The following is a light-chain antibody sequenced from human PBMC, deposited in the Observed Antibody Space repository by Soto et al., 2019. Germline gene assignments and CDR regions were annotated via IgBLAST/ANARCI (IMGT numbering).Light chain of an antibody. Sequence: DIQMTQSPSSLSASVGDRVTITCRASQDISNYLAWYQQRPGEVPKLLIYAASTLHSGVPSRFSGSGSGTDLTLTISSLQPEDAATYFCQQCNSPPPITFGPGTKVDLK. J-gene: IGKJ3*01. CDR3: QQCNSPPPIT. CDR1: QDISNY. V-gene: IGKV1-27*01. CDR2: AAS.